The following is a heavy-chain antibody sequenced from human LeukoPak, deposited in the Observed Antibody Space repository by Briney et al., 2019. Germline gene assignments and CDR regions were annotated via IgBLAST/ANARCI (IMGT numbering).Heavy chain of an antibody. CDR1: GGSFSGYY. D-gene: IGHD4-17*01. V-gene: IGHV4-34*01. CDR2: INHSGST. Sequence: SETLSLTCAVYGGSFSGYYWSWIRQPPGKGLEWIGEINHSGSTNYNPSIKSRVTISVDTSKNQFSLKLSSVTAADTAVYYCASADMTTVTTSLYWGQGTLVTVSS. CDR3: ASADMTTVTTSLY. J-gene: IGHJ4*02.